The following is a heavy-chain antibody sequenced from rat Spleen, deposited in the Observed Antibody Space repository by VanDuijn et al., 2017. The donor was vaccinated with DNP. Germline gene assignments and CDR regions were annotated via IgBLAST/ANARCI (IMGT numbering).Heavy chain of an antibody. CDR1: GHSITNNYR. CDR3: TRGGPYYFDY. V-gene: IGHV3-3*01. J-gene: IGHJ2*01. CDR2: INSAGRI. Sequence: EVQLQESGPGLVTPSQSLSLTCSVTGHSITNNYRWNWLRKFPGNKLEWMGYINSAGRINYNPSLKSRISITRDTSKNQFFLQLNSVTTEDTATYYCTRGGPYYFDYWGQGVMVTVSS.